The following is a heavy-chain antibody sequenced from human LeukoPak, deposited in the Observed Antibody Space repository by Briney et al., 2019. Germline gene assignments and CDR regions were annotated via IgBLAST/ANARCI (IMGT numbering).Heavy chain of an antibody. CDR1: GGSISSYY. J-gene: IGHJ4*02. Sequence: SETLSLTCTVSGGSISSYYWTWIRQPPGKGLEWIGYIYYSGSTNYNPSLKSRVTISVDTSKNQFSLKLTSVTAADTAVYYCARDIAATGTRFDYWGQGTLVTVSS. D-gene: IGHD6-13*01. V-gene: IGHV4-59*01. CDR3: ARDIAATGTRFDY. CDR2: IYYSGST.